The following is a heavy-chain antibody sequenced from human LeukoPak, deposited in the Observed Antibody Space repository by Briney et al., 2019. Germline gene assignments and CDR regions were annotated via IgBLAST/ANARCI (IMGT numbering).Heavy chain of an antibody. Sequence: ASVKVSCKASGGTFSSYAISWVRQAPGQGLEWMGGIIPIFGTANYAQKLQGRVMITTDESTSTAYMELSSLRSEDTAVYYCASSRDVYNRGGFDYWGQGTLVTVSS. D-gene: IGHD5-24*01. V-gene: IGHV1-69*05. CDR2: IIPIFGTA. J-gene: IGHJ4*02. CDR1: GGTFSSYA. CDR3: ASSRDVYNRGGFDY.